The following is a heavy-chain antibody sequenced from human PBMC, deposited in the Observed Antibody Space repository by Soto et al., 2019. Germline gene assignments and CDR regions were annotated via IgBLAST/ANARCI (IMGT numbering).Heavy chain of an antibody. Sequence: QVQLQESGPGLVKPSETLSLTCTVSGGSISSYYWSWIRQPPGKGLEWIGYIYYSGSTNYNPSLKSRVTISVDTSKNQFSLKLSSVTAADTAVYYCARGVFGEDLGYWGQGTLVTVSS. CDR1: GGSISSYY. J-gene: IGHJ4*02. D-gene: IGHD3-10*02. CDR2: IYYSGST. CDR3: ARGVFGEDLGY. V-gene: IGHV4-59*01.